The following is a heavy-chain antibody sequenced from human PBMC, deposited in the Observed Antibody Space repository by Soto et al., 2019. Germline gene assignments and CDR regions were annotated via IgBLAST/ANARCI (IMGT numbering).Heavy chain of an antibody. CDR2: INAGNGNT. V-gene: IGHV1-3*01. Sequence: ASVKVPCKASGYTFTSYAMHWVRQAPGQRLEWMGWINAGNGNTRNTHNFQGRVTSTRDTAARTAYMELSSLRSEDTAVYYGARGRYYYVMSKAAGTRSGMDVWGQGTTVTVSS. CDR3: ARGRYYYVMSKAAGTRSGMDV. CDR1: GYTFTSYA. D-gene: IGHD3-10*02. J-gene: IGHJ6*02.